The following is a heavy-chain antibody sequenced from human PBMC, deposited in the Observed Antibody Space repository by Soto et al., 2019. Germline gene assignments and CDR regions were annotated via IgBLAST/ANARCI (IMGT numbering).Heavy chain of an antibody. J-gene: IGHJ4*02. CDR2: IYRTGST. CDR1: GASFTSNDW. V-gene: IGHV4-4*02. CDR3: ASRDPGTSVDY. D-gene: IGHD1-7*01. Sequence: SETLSLTCAVSGASFTSNDWWTWVRQPPGRGLEWIGEIYRTGSTNYNPSLKSRVTISLDKSENQFSLKVTSLTAADTAVYYCASRDPGTSVDYWGQGTLVTV.